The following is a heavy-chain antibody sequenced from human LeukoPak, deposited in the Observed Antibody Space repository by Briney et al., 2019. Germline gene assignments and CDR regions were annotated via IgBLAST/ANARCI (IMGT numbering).Heavy chain of an antibody. J-gene: IGHJ2*01. CDR3: ARDLLPSEYYDSSESYFDL. V-gene: IGHV4-61*02. Sequence: SETLSLTCTVSGGSISSGSYYWSWIRQPAGKGLEWIGRIYTSGSTNYNPSLKSRVTISVDTSKNQFSLKLSSVTAADTAVYYCARDLLPSEYYDSSESYFDLWGRGTLVTVSS. CDR1: GGSISSGSYY. CDR2: IYTSGST. D-gene: IGHD3-22*01.